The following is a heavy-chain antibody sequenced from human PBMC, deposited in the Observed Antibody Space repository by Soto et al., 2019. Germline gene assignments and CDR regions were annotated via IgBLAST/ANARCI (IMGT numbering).Heavy chain of an antibody. J-gene: IGHJ6*03. CDR2: TYYRSKWYN. CDR1: GDSVSSNSAA. V-gene: IGHV6-1*01. D-gene: IGHD2-2*02. CDR3: ARGGGYCSSTSCYNYYYYMDV. Sequence: SQTLSLTYAISGDSVSSNSAAWNWIRQSPSRGLEWLGRTYYRSKWYNDYAVSVKSRITINPDTSKNQFSLQLNSVTPEDTAVYYCARGGGYCSSTSCYNYYYYMDVWGKGTTVTVSS.